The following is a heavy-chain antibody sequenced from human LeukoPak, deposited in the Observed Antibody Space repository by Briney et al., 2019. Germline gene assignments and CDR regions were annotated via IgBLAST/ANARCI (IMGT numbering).Heavy chain of an antibody. D-gene: IGHD3-10*01. CDR2: ISWNRGSI. J-gene: IGHJ4*02. CDR1: GSTFDDYA. CDR3: AKELLPYYYGSGAPDY. Sequence: GGSLRPSCAASGSTFDDYAMHWVRQAPGKGLEWVSGISWNRGSIGYADSVKGRFTISRDNAKNSLYLQMNSLRAEDTALYYCAKELLPYYYGSGAPDYWGQGTLVTVSS. V-gene: IGHV3-9*01.